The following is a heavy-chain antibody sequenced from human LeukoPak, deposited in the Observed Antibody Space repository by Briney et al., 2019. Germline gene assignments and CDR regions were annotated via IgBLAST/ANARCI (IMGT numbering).Heavy chain of an antibody. CDR2: INPNSGGT. V-gene: IGHV1-2*02. CDR1: GYTFTGYY. J-gene: IGHJ4*02. CDR3: ARDPPRYQLLSSHLPFDY. Sequence: GASVKVSCKASGYTFTGYYMHWVRQAPGQGLEWMGSINPNSGGTNYAQKFQGRVTMTRDTSISTAYMELSRLRSDDTAVYYCARDPPRYQLLSSHLPFDYWGQGTLVTVSS. D-gene: IGHD2-2*01.